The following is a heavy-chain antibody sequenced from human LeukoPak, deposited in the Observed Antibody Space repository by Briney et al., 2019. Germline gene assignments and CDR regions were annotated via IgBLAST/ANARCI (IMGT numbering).Heavy chain of an antibody. CDR2: IYTSGST. D-gene: IGHD1-14*01. Sequence: SETLSLTCTVSGGSISSGSYYWSWIRQPAGKGLEWIGRIYTSGSTNYNPSLKSRVIISVDTSKNQFSLKLSSVTAADTAVYYCARADALPEEHPYYFDYWGQGTLVTVSS. J-gene: IGHJ4*02. CDR3: ARADALPEEHPYYFDY. CDR1: GGSISSGSYY. V-gene: IGHV4-61*02.